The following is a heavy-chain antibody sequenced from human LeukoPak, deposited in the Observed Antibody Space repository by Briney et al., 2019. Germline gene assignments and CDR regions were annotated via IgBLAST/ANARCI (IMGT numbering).Heavy chain of an antibody. CDR1: GFTFSNSD. Sequence: GMSLRLSCSASGFTFSNSDMNWVHQAPGKGLEWVSGVSWNGSRTHYADSVKGRFIISRDNSRNTLYLQTNSLRAEDTAVYYCVRESPYGSGSYYHETWFDPWGQGTLVTVSS. J-gene: IGHJ5*02. V-gene: IGHV3-35*01. D-gene: IGHD3-10*01. CDR3: VRESPYGSGSYYHETWFDP. CDR2: VSWNGSRT.